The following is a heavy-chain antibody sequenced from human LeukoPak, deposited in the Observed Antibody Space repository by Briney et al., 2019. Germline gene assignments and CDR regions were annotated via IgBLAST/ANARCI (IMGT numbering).Heavy chain of an antibody. CDR1: GFTFANYV. Sequence: GRSLRLSCEASGFTFANYVTHWVRQAPGKGLEGVAVTSPDEGLKFYGDSVKGRFTISRDNSKNTMYLQMNNLREEDTAVYYCTRDPILGAPDYFDYWGQGTLVTVSS. CDR2: TSPDEGLK. J-gene: IGHJ4*02. V-gene: IGHV3-30*04. CDR3: TRDPILGAPDYFDY. D-gene: IGHD1-26*01.